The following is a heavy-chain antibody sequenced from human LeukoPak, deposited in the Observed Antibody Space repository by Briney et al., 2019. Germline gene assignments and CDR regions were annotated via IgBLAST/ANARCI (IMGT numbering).Heavy chain of an antibody. J-gene: IGHJ4*02. D-gene: IGHD5-18*01. Sequence: SETLSLTCTASGGSISSYYWSWIRQPPGKGLEWIGYIHYSGSTNYNPSLKSRVTISVDTSKNQFSLKLSSVTAADTAVYYCARAREYSYGDSFDYWGQGTLVTVSS. CDR1: GGSISSYY. CDR2: IHYSGST. V-gene: IGHV4-59*01. CDR3: ARAREYSYGDSFDY.